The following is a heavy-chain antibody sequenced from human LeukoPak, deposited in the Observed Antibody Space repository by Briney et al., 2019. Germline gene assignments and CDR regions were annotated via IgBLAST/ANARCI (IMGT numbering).Heavy chain of an antibody. CDR1: GFTFYDYA. Sequence: GGSLRLSCAASGFTFYDYAMHWVRQAPGKGLEWVSGIGWNSGSIVYADSVKGRFTISRDNAKNSLYLQMNSLRAEDTALYYCAKDYYYDSSGFLDYWGQGTLVTVSS. V-gene: IGHV3-9*01. J-gene: IGHJ4*02. CDR2: IGWNSGSI. D-gene: IGHD3-22*01. CDR3: AKDYYYDSSGFLDY.